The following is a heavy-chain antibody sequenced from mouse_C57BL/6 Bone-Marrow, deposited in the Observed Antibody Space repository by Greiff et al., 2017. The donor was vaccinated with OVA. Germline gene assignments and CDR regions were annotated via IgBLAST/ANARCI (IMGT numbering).Heavy chain of an antibody. Sequence: VQLQQPGAELVKPGASVKLSCKASGYTFTSYWMHWVKQRPGQGLEWIGMIHPNSGSTNYNEKFKGKATFTADTSSNTAYMQLSSLTTEDSAIYYSYDYDPYYFDYWGQGTTLTVSS. CDR2: IHPNSGST. V-gene: IGHV1-64*01. D-gene: IGHD2-4*01. CDR3: YDYDPYYFDY. CDR1: GYTFTSYW. J-gene: IGHJ2*01.